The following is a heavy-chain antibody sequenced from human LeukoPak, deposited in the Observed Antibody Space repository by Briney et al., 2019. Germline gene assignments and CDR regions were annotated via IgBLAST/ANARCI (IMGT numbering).Heavy chain of an antibody. CDR1: GGSISSYY. Sequence: ETLSLTCTVSGGSISSYYWSWIQQPAGKGLEWIGRIYTSGSTNYNPSLKSRVTMSVDTSKNQFTLKLSSVTAADTAVYYCARDTEDQYSSSWPNWFDPWGQGTLVTVSS. CDR3: ARDTEDQYSSSWPNWFDP. D-gene: IGHD6-13*01. J-gene: IGHJ5*02. CDR2: IYTSGST. V-gene: IGHV4-4*07.